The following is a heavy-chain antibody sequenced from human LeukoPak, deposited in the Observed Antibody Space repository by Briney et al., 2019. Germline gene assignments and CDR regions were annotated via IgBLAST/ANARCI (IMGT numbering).Heavy chain of an antibody. CDR1: GFTFSSYS. Sequence: PGGSLRLSCAASGFTFSSYSMNWVRQAPGKGLEWVSSISSSSSYIYYADSVKGRFTISRDKAKNSLYLQMNSLRAEDTAVYYCARDRPGGYSGSCWGQGTLVTVSS. D-gene: IGHD1-26*01. CDR3: ARDRPGGYSGSC. CDR2: ISSSSSYI. V-gene: IGHV3-21*01. J-gene: IGHJ4*02.